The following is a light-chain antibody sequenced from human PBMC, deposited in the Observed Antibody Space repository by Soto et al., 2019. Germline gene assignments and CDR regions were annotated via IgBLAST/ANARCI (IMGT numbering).Light chain of an antibody. CDR1: QGISSF. Sequence: IQLTQSPSSLSASVGDRVTITCRASQGISSFLAWYQQKPGKAPKLLIYGASTLQSGVPSRFSGSGSGKDFPLTIGSLQPEDFATYYCQQINSFPITFGPGTKVEIK. V-gene: IGKV1-9*01. CDR3: QQINSFPIT. J-gene: IGKJ3*01. CDR2: GAS.